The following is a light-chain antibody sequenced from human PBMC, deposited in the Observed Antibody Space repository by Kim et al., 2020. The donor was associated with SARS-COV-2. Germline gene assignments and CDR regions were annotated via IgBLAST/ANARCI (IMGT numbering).Light chain of an antibody. CDR3: QQYADCPRS. J-gene: IGKJ1*01. CDR2: AAS. Sequence: EIVMTQSPATVSVSPGGRATLSCRASQSIDTDLAWYQQRPGQAPRVLIYAASARATGIPARFSGRGSGTEFTLTISGLQSEYFAVYYCQQYADCPRSFGQGTKVDIK. CDR1: QSIDTD. V-gene: IGKV3-15*01.